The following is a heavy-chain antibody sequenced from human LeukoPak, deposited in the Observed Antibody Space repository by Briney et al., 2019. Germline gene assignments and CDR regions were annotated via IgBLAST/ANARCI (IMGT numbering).Heavy chain of an antibody. CDR2: ISGSGGST. D-gene: IGHD6-13*01. J-gene: IGHJ4*02. CDR3: AKRPGIAAAGTYFDY. Sequence: GGSLRLSCTASGFTFSSYAMSWVRQAPGKGLEWVSAISGSGGSTYYADSAKGRFTISRDNSKNTLYLQMNSLRAEDTAVYYCAKRPGIAAAGTYFDYWGRGTLVTVSS. V-gene: IGHV3-23*01. CDR1: GFTFSSYA.